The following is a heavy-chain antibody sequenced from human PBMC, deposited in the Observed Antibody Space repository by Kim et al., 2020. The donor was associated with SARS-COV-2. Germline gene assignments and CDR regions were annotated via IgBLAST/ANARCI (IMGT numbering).Heavy chain of an antibody. CDR3: ARVVTTSGYYYGMDV. CDR2: INPNSGGT. Sequence: ASVKVSCKASGYTFTGYYMHWVRQAPGQGLEWMGRINPNSGGTNYAQKFQGRVTMTRDTSISTAYMELSRLRSDDTAVYYCARVVTTSGYYYGMDVWGQGTTVTVYS. CDR1: GYTFTGYY. V-gene: IGHV1-2*06. J-gene: IGHJ6*02. D-gene: IGHD3-10*01.